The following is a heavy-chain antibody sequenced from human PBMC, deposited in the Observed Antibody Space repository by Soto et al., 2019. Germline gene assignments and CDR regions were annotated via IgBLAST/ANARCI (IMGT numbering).Heavy chain of an antibody. CDR2: ISGSGGST. CDR3: AKVGGVAVAGLIFDY. D-gene: IGHD6-19*01. Sequence: VGSLRLSCAASGFTFSSYAMSWVRQAPGKGLEWVSAISGSGGSTYYADSAKGRFTISRDNSKNTLYLQMNSLRAEDTAVYYCAKVGGVAVAGLIFDYWGQGTLVTVSS. V-gene: IGHV3-23*01. J-gene: IGHJ4*02. CDR1: GFTFSSYA.